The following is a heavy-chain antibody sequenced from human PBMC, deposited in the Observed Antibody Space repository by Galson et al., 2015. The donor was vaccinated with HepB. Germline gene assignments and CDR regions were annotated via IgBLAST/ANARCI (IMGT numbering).Heavy chain of an antibody. CDR1: GYSITSYA. V-gene: IGHV7-4-1*02. J-gene: IGHJ6*04. CDR3: AREIDV. CDR2: INTHTGNP. Sequence: SVKVSCKASGYSITSYAIHWVRQAPGQGLEWVGWINTHTGNPTYGQGFTGRFVFSLDTSVSTAYLQISSLKAGDTAVYYCAREIDVWGKGTTVTVSS.